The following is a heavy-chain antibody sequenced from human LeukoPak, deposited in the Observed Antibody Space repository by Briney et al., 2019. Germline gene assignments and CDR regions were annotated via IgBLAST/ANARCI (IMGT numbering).Heavy chain of an antibody. J-gene: IGHJ6*02. CDR3: ARPPYSNSGGMDV. CDR2: IYPGDSDT. Sequence: GESLKISCKGSGYSFTTYWIGWVRQMPGEGLEWMGIIYPGDSDTRYSPSFQGQVTISADKSISTAYLQWSSLKASDTAMYYCARPPYSNSGGMDVWGQGTTVTVSS. V-gene: IGHV5-51*01. CDR1: GYSFTTYW. D-gene: IGHD4-11*01.